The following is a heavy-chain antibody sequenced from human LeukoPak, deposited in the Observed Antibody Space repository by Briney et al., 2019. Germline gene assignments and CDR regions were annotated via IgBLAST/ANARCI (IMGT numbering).Heavy chain of an antibody. Sequence: SETLSLTCTVSGGSISSSSYYWGWIRQPPGKGLEWIGSAYYSGSTYYNPSLRSRVIISVDTSKNQFSLKLSSVTAADTAVYYCARKWRGSYEDVWGQGTTVTVSS. CDR3: ARKWRGSYEDV. V-gene: IGHV4-39*01. CDR2: AYYSGST. D-gene: IGHD1-26*01. CDR1: GGSISSSSYY. J-gene: IGHJ6*02.